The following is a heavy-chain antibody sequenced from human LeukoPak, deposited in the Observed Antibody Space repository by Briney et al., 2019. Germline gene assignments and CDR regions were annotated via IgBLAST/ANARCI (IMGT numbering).Heavy chain of an antibody. CDR2: ISGGGGST. J-gene: IGHJ4*02. D-gene: IGHD1-26*01. V-gene: IGHV3-23*01. CDR1: GXTFTSYS. Sequence: SLRLSCAASGXTFTSYSMNWVRQAPGKGLEWVSTISGGGGSTYYADSVKGRFTISRDNSKNTLYLQVNSLRAEDTAVYYCAKGGKWDVTPFDYWGQGTLVTVSS. CDR3: AKGGKWDVTPFDY.